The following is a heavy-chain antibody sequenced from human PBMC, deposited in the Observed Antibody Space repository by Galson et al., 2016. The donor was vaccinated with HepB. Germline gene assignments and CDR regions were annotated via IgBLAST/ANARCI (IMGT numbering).Heavy chain of an antibody. CDR1: GFNFSSCG. J-gene: IGHJ4*02. CDR2: VSGSGGGR. Sequence: SLRLSCAASGFNFSSCGMTWVRQAPGRGLEWVASVSGSGGGRYYADSVKGRFTISRDNSKETVFLLMSSLRAEDTAVYFCAKNDPGGRGDDHWGQGTLVTVSS. D-gene: IGHD3-10*01. CDR3: AKNDPGGRGDDH. V-gene: IGHV3-23*01.